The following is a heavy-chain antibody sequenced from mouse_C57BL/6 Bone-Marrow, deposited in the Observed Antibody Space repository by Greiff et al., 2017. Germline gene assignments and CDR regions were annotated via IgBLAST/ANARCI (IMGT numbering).Heavy chain of an antibody. J-gene: IGHJ2*01. CDR2: IYPTSGRT. V-gene: IGHV1-55*01. D-gene: IGHD4-1*01. CDR1: GYTFTSYW. CDR3: ARSGPLGRSVDY. Sequence: QVQLQQPGAELVKPGASVKMSCKASGYTFTSYWITWVKQRPGQGLEWIGDIYPTSGRTNYTEKFKSKAILTLDTSSNTAYMQRSSLASEESAVFYCARSGPLGRSVDYWGQGTTLTVSS.